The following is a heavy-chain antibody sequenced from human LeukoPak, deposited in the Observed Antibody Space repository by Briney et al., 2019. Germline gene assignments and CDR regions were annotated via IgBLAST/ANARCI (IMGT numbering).Heavy chain of an antibody. V-gene: IGHV3-21*01. Sequence: GGSLRLSCAASGFTFSSYSMNWVRQAPGKGLEWVSSISSSSSYIYYADSVKGRFTISRDNAKNSLYLQMNSLRAEDTAVYYCARDSYMAAGFAEFYYYMDVWGKGATVTVSS. J-gene: IGHJ6*03. CDR1: GFTFSSYS. CDR2: ISSSSSYI. D-gene: IGHD6-13*01. CDR3: ARDSYMAAGFAEFYYYMDV.